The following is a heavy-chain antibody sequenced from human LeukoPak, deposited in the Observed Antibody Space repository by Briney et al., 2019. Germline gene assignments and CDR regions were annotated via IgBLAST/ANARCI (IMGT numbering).Heavy chain of an antibody. D-gene: IGHD1-26*01. J-gene: IGHJ6*02. CDR2: INPDGSHT. CDR1: GLTFSNYW. CDR3: TRDSYISNVYYGMDV. V-gene: IGHV3-74*01. Sequence: GGSLRLSCAASGLTFSNYWMHWVRQAPGKGLVWIWRINPDGSHTSYADSVKGRFTISRDNAKNTLYLQMNSLRAEDAAVYFCTRDSYISNVYYGMDVWGQGATVTVSS.